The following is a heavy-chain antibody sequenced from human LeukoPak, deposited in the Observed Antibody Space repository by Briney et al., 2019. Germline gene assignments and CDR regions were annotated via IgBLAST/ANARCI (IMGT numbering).Heavy chain of an antibody. J-gene: IGHJ5*02. CDR3: ARHRYCSGGSCYSFGHWFDP. CDR2: IYYSGST. CDR1: GGSISSYY. Sequence: SETLSLTCTVSGGSISSYYWSWIRQPPGKGLEWIGYIYYSGSTNYNPSLKSRVTISVDTSKNQFSLKLSSVTAADTAVYYCARHRYCSGGSCYSFGHWFDPWGQGTLVTVSS. D-gene: IGHD2-15*01. V-gene: IGHV4-59*01.